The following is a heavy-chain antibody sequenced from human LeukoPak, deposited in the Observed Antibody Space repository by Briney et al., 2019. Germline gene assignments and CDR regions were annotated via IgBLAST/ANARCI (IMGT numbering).Heavy chain of an antibody. Sequence: GGSLRLSCTASGFTFNNYAMAWVRQAPGKGLECVSAITGSGAYTDYADSVKGRFTISRDNAKKSLYLQMNSLRAEDTALYYCASVGSSSRDYYFYYYMDVWGKGTTVTVSS. V-gene: IGHV3-23*01. J-gene: IGHJ6*03. D-gene: IGHD6-13*01. CDR1: GFTFNNYA. CDR2: ITGSGAYT. CDR3: ASVGSSSRDYYFYYYMDV.